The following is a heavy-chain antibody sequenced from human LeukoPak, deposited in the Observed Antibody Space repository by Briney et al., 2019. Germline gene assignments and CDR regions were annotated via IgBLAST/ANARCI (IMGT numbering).Heavy chain of an antibody. CDR1: GFTFRSYG. CDR3: TKVTGFVWLFPFDS. CDR2: ISYDGTNK. D-gene: IGHD3-9*01. J-gene: IGHJ4*02. V-gene: IGHV3-30*18. Sequence: GGSLRLSCAASGFTFRSYGMHWVRQAPGKGLEWVAVISYDGTNKYYADSVKGRFTISRDNSKNTLYLQMNSLRPEDTAVYYCTKVTGFVWLFPFDSWGQGTLVTVSS.